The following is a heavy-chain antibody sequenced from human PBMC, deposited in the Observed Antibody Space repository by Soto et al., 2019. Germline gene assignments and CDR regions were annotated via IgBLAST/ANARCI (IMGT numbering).Heavy chain of an antibody. J-gene: IGHJ3*02. CDR2: IYSGGST. D-gene: IGHD3-22*01. CDR1: GFTVSSNY. Sequence: GGSLRLSCAASGFTVSSNYMSWVRQAPGKGLEWVSVIYSGGSTYYADSVKGRFTISRDNSKNTLYLQMNSLRAEDTAVYYCARGIYDSSGYDAFDIWGQGTMVTVSS. CDR3: ARGIYDSSGYDAFDI. V-gene: IGHV3-66*01.